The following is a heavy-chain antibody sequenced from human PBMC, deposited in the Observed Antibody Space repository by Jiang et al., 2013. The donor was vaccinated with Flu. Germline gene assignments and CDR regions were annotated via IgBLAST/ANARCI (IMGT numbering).Heavy chain of an antibody. CDR1: GGSFSGYY. V-gene: IGHV4-34*01. Sequence: GLVKPSETLSLTCAVYGGSFSGYYWSWIRQPPGKGLEWIGEINHSGSTNYNPSLKSRVTISVDTSKNQFSLKLSSVTAADTAVYYCARDPIHGSGSYYPSAPFDYWGQGTLVTVSS. CDR3: ARDPIHGSGSYYPSAPFDY. J-gene: IGHJ4*02. D-gene: IGHD3-10*01. CDR2: INHSGST.